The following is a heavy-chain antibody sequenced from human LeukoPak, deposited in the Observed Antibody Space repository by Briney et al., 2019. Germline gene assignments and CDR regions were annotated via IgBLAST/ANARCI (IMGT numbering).Heavy chain of an antibody. D-gene: IGHD4-17*01. CDR2: INTDGSTT. V-gene: IGHV3-74*01. CDR3: ARQGQRHYGDYLFDI. CDR1: GFPFSSYW. Sequence: GGSVRLSCAASGFPFSSYWVHWVRQAPGKGLVWVSRINTDGSTTTYADSVKGRLTISRDNSKNTLYLQMNSLRAEDTAVYYCARQGQRHYGDYLFDIWGQGTMVTVSS. J-gene: IGHJ3*02.